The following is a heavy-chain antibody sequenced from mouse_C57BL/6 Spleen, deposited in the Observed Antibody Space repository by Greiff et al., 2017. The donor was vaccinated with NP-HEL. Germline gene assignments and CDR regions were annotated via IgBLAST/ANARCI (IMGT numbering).Heavy chain of an antibody. Sequence: EVKVVESGGGLVKPGGSLKLSCAASGFTFSDYGMHWVRQAPEKGLEWVAYISSGSSTIYYADTVMGRFTISRDNAKNTLFLQMTSLRSEDTAMYYCANRYSNTVVGYFDVWGTGTTVTVSS. CDR2: ISSGSSTI. CDR1: GFTFSDYG. D-gene: IGHD1-1*01. V-gene: IGHV5-17*01. J-gene: IGHJ1*03. CDR3: ANRYSNTVVGYFDV.